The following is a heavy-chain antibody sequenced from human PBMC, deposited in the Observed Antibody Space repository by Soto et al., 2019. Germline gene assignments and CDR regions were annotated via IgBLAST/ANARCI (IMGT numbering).Heavy chain of an antibody. D-gene: IGHD3-10*01. Sequence: VGSLRLSCAASGFTSAYHAMNWVRQAPGKGLEWVSTISSNGENTHYADSVKGRFIISSDNSSNTVDLQMNSLRAEDTAVYYCARLRSSDGNYYYYGMDVWGQGTTVTVSS. CDR3: ARLRSSDGNYYYYGMDV. V-gene: IGHV3-23*01. J-gene: IGHJ6*02. CDR2: ISSNGENT. CDR1: GFTSAYHA.